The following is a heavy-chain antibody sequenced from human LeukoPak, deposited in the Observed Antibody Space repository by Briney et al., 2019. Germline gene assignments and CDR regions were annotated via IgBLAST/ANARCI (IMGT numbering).Heavy chain of an antibody. J-gene: IGHJ5*02. V-gene: IGHV1-18*01. Sequence: ASVKVSCKASGYTFTSYGISWVRQAPGQGLEWMGWISAYNGNTNYAQKLQGRVTMTTDTSTSTAYMELRSLRSDDTAVYYCARYYFGSGGYDDWFDPWGQGTLVTVSS. D-gene: IGHD3-10*01. CDR2: ISAYNGNT. CDR3: ARYYFGSGGYDDWFDP. CDR1: GYTFTSYG.